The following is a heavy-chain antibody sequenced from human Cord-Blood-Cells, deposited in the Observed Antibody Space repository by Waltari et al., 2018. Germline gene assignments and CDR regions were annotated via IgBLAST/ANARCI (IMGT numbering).Heavy chain of an antibody. J-gene: IGHJ4*02. V-gene: IGHV3-30*18. CDR3: AKDLGWGVSAFDY. CDR1: GFTFSSYG. D-gene: IGHD3-16*01. CDR2: ISYDGSNK. Sequence: QVQLVESGGGVVQPGRSLRLSCAASGFTFSSYGMHWVRQAPGKGLEWVAVISYDGSNKYYAVSVKGRFTISRDNSKNTLYLQMNSLRAEDTAVYYCAKDLGWGVSAFDYWGQGTLVTVSS.